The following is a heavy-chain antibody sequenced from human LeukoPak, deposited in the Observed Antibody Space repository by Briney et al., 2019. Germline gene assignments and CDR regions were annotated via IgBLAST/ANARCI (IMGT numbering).Heavy chain of an antibody. CDR3: ASARESDGLGIGDAFDI. D-gene: IGHD1-26*01. V-gene: IGHV1-69*01. CDR2: IIPIFGTA. Sequence: SVKGSCKASGGTFSSYAISWVRQAPGQGLEWMGGIIPIFGTANYAQKFQGRVTITADESTSTAYMELSSLRSEDTAVYYCASARESDGLGIGDAFDIWGQGTMVTVSS. J-gene: IGHJ3*02. CDR1: GGTFSSYA.